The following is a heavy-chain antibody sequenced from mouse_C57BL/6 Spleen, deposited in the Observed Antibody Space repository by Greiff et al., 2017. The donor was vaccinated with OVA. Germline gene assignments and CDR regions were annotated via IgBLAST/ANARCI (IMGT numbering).Heavy chain of an antibody. Sequence: QVQLQQPGAELVRPGSSVKLSCKASGYTFTSYWMHWVKQRPIQGLEWIGNIDPSDSETHYNQKFKDKATLTVDKSSSTAYMQLSSLTSEDSSVSSCARAITGTYYFDYWGQGTTLTVSS. CDR2: IDPSDSET. J-gene: IGHJ2*01. CDR1: GYTFTSYW. D-gene: IGHD4-1*01. CDR3: ARAITGTYYFDY. V-gene: IGHV1-52*01.